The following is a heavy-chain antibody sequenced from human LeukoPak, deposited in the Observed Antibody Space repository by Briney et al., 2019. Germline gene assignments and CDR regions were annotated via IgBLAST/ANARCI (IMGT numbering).Heavy chain of an antibody. Sequence: GGSLRLSCAASGFTFSSYGMSWVRQAPGKGLEWVSGIGGSDDSTYYTDSVKGRFTISRDNSKNTLYLQMNSLRAEDTAVYYCAKVGSSWYFYYYYMDVWGKGTTVTVSS. CDR3: AKVGSSWYFYYYYMDV. J-gene: IGHJ6*03. V-gene: IGHV3-23*01. CDR1: GFTFSSYG. D-gene: IGHD6-13*01. CDR2: IGGSDDST.